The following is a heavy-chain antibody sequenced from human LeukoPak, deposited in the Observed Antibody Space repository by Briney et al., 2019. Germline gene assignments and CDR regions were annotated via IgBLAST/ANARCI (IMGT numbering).Heavy chain of an antibody. CDR1: GFTFSSYA. V-gene: IGHV4-39*07. Sequence: GSLRLSCAASGFTFSSYAMSWVRQPPGKGLEWIGSIYYSGSTYYNPSLKSRVTISVDTSKNQFSLKLSSVTAADTAVYYCARVDRYYDSSGYYYFDYWGQGTLVTVSS. D-gene: IGHD3-22*01. CDR3: ARVDRYYDSSGYYYFDY. CDR2: IYYSGST. J-gene: IGHJ4*02.